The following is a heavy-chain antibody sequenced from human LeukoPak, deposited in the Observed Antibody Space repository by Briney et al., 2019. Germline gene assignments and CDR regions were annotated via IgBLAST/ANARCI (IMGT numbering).Heavy chain of an antibody. CDR3: ARLGYYYDSSGYYYRSY. Sequence: GGSLRLSCAASGFTVISNYMSWVRQAPGKGLDWLSAIYSGGSTDYADSVKGRFTISRDSSKNTLYLQMNSLRAEDPGVYYCARLGYYYDSSGYYYRSYWGQGTLVTVSS. V-gene: IGHV3-66*01. CDR1: GFTVISNY. D-gene: IGHD3-22*01. CDR2: IYSGGST. J-gene: IGHJ4*02.